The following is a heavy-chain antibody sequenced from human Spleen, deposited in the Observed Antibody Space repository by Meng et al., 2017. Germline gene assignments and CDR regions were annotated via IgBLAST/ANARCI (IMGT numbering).Heavy chain of an antibody. D-gene: IGHD3-22*01. Sequence: QVQLQESGPGLVKPSVTLALTCPVSGCYIRNSNWWSWVRQPPGKTLEWIGEIYHTGSTNYNPSLKSRVTISLDKSKNQFSLKLRSVTAADTAVYYCARGLGDTSGYYFDYWGQGTLVTVSS. J-gene: IGHJ4*02. CDR2: IYHTGST. CDR3: ARGLGDTSGYYFDY. CDR1: GCYIRNSNW. V-gene: IGHV4-4*02.